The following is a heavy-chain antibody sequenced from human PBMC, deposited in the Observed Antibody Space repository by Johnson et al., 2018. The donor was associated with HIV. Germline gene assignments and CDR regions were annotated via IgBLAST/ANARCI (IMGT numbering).Heavy chain of an antibody. V-gene: IGHV3-30-3*01. J-gene: IGHJ3*02. D-gene: IGHD6-19*01. CDR3: ARDRWLGDAFDI. CDR2: ISYDGSNK. Sequence: VQLVDSGVGVFQPGRSLRLSCAASGFTFSSYAMHWVRQAPGKGLAWVAVISYDGSNKYYADSVWGRFTISRDKSRNTLYLQMNSLRADDSAVYYCARDRWLGDAFDIWGQGTMVTVSS. CDR1: GFTFSSYA.